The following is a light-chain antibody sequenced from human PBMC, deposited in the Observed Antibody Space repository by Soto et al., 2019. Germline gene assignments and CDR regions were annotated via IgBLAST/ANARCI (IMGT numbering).Light chain of an antibody. V-gene: IGKV3-20*01. Sequence: DIVLTQSPGTLSLSPGEGATLSCRASQSVSSSYLAWYQQKPGQAPRLLIFAASSRATGIPDRFSGSESETDFTLTISRLEPEDFAVYYCQEYGSSPYTFGQGTKLEIK. J-gene: IGKJ2*01. CDR3: QEYGSSPYT. CDR1: QSVSSSY. CDR2: AAS.